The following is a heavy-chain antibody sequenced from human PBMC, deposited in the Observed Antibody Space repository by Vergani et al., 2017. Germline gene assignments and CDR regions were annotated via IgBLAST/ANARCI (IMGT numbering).Heavy chain of an antibody. V-gene: IGHV3-23*01. Sequence: EVQLLESGGGLVQPGGSLRLSCAASGFTFSSYAMSWVRQAPGKGLEWVSAISGSGGSTYYADSVKCRFTSSRDKSKNTLYLQMNRLGAEDTAVYYCAKEVGAYCGGDCYYDYWGQGTLVTVSS. CDR2: ISGSGGST. CDR1: GFTFSSYA. J-gene: IGHJ4*02. CDR3: AKEVGAYCGGDCYYDY. D-gene: IGHD2-21*02.